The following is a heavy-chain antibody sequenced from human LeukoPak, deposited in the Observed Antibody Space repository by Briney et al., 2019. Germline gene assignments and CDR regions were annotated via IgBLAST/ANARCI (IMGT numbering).Heavy chain of an antibody. CDR2: VFTSGST. Sequence: SETLSLTCNVSGASVSSHHWSWIRQPAGQTLEWIGRVFTSGSTKYNPSLKSRVIISVDKSKNQISLKMNSVAAADTAVYYCARDEMEVGSEADTSSYYYVYYMDVWGKGTMVTVSS. CDR1: GASVSSHH. V-gene: IGHV4-4*07. D-gene: IGHD2-8*01. CDR3: ARDEMEVGSEADTSSYYYVYYMDV. J-gene: IGHJ6*03.